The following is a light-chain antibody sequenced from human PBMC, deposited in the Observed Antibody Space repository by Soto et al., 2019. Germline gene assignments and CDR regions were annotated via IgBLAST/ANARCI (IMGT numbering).Light chain of an antibody. V-gene: IGLV4-69*01. J-gene: IGLJ3*02. CDR1: SGHSSYA. CDR3: QTWDTGIL. CDR2: LNSDGSH. Sequence: QLVLTQSPSASASLGASVKLTCTLSSGHSSYAIAWHQQQPEKGPRYLMKLNSDGSHNKGDGIPDRFSGSSSGAERYLTISSFQSEDEADYYCQTWDTGILFGGGTKVTVL.